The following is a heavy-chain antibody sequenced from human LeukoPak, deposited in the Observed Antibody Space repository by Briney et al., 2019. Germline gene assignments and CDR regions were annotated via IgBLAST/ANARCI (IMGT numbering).Heavy chain of an antibody. V-gene: IGHV3-30*18. J-gene: IGHJ4*02. CDR1: GFTFKTFN. D-gene: IGHD3-10*01. CDR3: AKDQVLDY. CDR2: ISYDGSNK. Sequence: GGSLRLSCAASGFTFKTFNMNWVRQAPGKGLEWVAVISYDGSNKYYADSVKGRFTISRDNSKNTLYLQMNSLRAEDTAVYYCAKDQVLDYWGQRTLVTVSS.